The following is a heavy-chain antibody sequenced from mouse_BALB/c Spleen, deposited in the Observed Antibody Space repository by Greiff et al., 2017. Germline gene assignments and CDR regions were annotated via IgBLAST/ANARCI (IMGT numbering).Heavy chain of an antibody. CDR1: GYTFSSYW. CDR2: ILPGSGST. D-gene: IGHD2-10*02. CDR3: ARGPYGNPYYYAMDY. Sequence: QVQLQQSGAELMKPGASVKISCKATGYTFSSYWIEWVKQRPGHGLEWIGEILPGSGSTNYNEKFKGKATFTADTSSNTAYMQLSSLTSEDSAVYYCARGPYGNPYYYAMDYWGQGTSVTVSS. J-gene: IGHJ4*01. V-gene: IGHV1-9*01.